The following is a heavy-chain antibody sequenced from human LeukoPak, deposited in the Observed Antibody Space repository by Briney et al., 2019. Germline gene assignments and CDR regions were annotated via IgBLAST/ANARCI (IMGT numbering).Heavy chain of an antibody. CDR2: IHYSGST. CDR3: ARARYNWNVYYYYYMVV. Sequence: SETLSLTCTVSGGSISSYYWSWIRQPPGKGLEWIGYIHYSGSTNYNPSLKSRVTISVYTSKNQFSLKLSSVTAADTAVYYCARARYNWNVYYYYYMVVWGKGTTVAISS. D-gene: IGHD1-1*01. V-gene: IGHV4-59*01. J-gene: IGHJ6*03. CDR1: GGSISSYY.